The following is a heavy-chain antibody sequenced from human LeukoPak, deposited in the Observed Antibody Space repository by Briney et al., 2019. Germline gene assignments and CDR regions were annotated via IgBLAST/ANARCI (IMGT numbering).Heavy chain of an antibody. V-gene: IGHV3-11*06. D-gene: IGHD3-22*01. CDR2: IGTSSSYT. Sequence: GGSLRLSCAASGFTFSDYYMNWIRQAPGKGLEWLSYIGTSSSYTNYADSVKGRFTISRDNAKNSLYLQMNSLRAEDTAVYYCARDVVDSSGYYYEYLDYWGQGTLVTVSS. CDR3: ARDVVDSSGYYYEYLDY. J-gene: IGHJ4*02. CDR1: GFTFSDYY.